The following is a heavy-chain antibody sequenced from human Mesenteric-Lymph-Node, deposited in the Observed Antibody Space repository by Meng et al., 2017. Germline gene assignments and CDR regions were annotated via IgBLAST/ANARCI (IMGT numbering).Heavy chain of an antibody. Sequence: SETLSLTCAVYGGSFSGYYWSWIRQPPGKGPEWIGEINHSGSTNYNPSLKSRVTISVDTSKNQFSLKLSSVTAADTAVYYCARDLVTMVRGVIITSFDYWGQGTLVTVSS. CDR2: INHSGST. CDR3: ARDLVTMVRGVIITSFDY. CDR1: GGSFSGYY. V-gene: IGHV4-34*01. D-gene: IGHD3-10*01. J-gene: IGHJ4*02.